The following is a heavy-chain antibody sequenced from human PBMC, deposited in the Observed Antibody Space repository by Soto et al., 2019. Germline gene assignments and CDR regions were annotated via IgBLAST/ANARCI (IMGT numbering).Heavy chain of an antibody. CDR3: ARSFCRDAVRCNWFDP. D-gene: IGHD2-8*01. V-gene: IGHV4-59*01. CDR1: GASSSSYY. CDR2: MNDFGRT. Sequence: PSETLSLTCTVSGASSSSYYWSWLRQPPGKGLEWIGYMNDFGRTIYNPSLKSRVTISFDTSKSQLSLKLTSVIAADTAVYYCARSFCRDAVRCNWFDPWGQGTLVTVSS. J-gene: IGHJ5*02.